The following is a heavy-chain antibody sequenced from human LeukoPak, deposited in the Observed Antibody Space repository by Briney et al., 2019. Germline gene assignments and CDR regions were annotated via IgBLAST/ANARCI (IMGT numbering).Heavy chain of an antibody. Sequence: SVKVSCKASGGTFSSYAISWVRQAPGQGLEWMGGIIPIFGTANYAQKFQGRVTITADESTSTAYMELSSLRSEDTAVYYCARDRSSLQLPRGGFDPWGQGTLVTVSS. CDR3: ARDRSSLQLPRGGFDP. CDR1: GGTFSSYA. D-gene: IGHD2-2*01. J-gene: IGHJ5*02. V-gene: IGHV1-69*13. CDR2: IIPIFGTA.